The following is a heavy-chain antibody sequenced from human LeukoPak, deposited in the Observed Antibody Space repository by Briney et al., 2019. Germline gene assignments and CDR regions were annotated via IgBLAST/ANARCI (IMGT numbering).Heavy chain of an antibody. Sequence: PSQTLSLTCTVSGGSISSGSYYWSWIRQPAGKGLEWIGRIYTSGSTNYNPSLKSRVTISVDTSKNQFSLKLSSVTAADTAVYYCARAGHPFDYWGQGTLVTVSS. V-gene: IGHV4-61*02. D-gene: IGHD1-1*01. CDR1: GGSISSGSYY. J-gene: IGHJ4*02. CDR3: ARAGHPFDY. CDR2: IYTSGST.